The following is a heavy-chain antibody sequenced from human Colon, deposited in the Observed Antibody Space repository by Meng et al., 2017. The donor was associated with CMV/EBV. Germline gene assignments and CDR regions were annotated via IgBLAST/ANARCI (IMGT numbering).Heavy chain of an antibody. CDR3: ARGNVIVPLDY. Sequence: SETLSLTCTVSGGSISSSNLYWGWIRQPPGRGLEWIGSIHHSGNTYRNPSLWGRVSMSVDTSKNQFSLKVTSVTAADTAVYYCARGNVIVPLDYWGQGTLVTVSS. CDR2: IHHSGNT. V-gene: IGHV4-39*02. D-gene: IGHD2/OR15-2a*01. J-gene: IGHJ4*02. CDR1: GGSISSSNLY.